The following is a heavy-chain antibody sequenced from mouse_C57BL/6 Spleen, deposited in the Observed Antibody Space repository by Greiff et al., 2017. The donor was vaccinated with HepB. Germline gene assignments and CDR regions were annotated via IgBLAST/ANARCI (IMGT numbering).Heavy chain of an antibody. CDR3: ARDGTHAMDY. CDR1: GYSITSGYY. CDR2: ISYDGSN. V-gene: IGHV3-6*01. D-gene: IGHD4-1*01. J-gene: IGHJ4*01. Sequence: DVKLVESGPGLVKPSQSLSLTCSVTGYSITSGYYWNWIRQFPGNKLEWMGYISYDGSNNYNPSLKNRISITRDTSKNQFFLKLNSVTTEDTATYYCARDGTHAMDYWGQGTSVTVSS.